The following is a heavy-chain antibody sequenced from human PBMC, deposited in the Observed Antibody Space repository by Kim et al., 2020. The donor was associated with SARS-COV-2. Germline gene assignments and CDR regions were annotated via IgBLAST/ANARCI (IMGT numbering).Heavy chain of an antibody. D-gene: IGHD3-9*01. CDR3: VRRLAIDGFDI. CDR1: GDSVSSSSAV. CDR2: TYYRSTWVN. J-gene: IGHJ3*02. V-gene: IGHV6-1*01. Sequence: SQTLSLTCAISGDSVSSSSAVWNWIRQSPSRGLEWLGRTYYRSTWVNHYAFSMKSRITINADTSKNQFSLQLNSVTPEDTAVYYCVRRLAIDGFDIWGQGTMVTVSS.